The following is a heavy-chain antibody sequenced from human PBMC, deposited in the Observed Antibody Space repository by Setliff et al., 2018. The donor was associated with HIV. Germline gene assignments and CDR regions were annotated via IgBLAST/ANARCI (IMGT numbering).Heavy chain of an antibody. D-gene: IGHD3-10*01. Sequence: PSDTLSLTCTVSGGSISSHYWSWIRQPPGKGLEWIGSIYYSGITNYNPSLNSRVTISVDTSKNQFSLKLSSVTAADTAVYDCARTSRSPIFDYDGSWGPKYYFDYWGQGTLVTVSS. V-gene: IGHV4-59*11. CDR3: ARTSRSPIFDYDGSWGPKYYFDY. J-gene: IGHJ4*02. CDR1: GGSISSHY. CDR2: IYYSGIT.